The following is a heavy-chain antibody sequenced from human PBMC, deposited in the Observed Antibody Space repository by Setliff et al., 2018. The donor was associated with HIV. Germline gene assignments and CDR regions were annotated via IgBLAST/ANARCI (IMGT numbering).Heavy chain of an antibody. Sequence: ASVKVSCKASGYNLHNYGITWVRQAPGQGLEWMGWINTHTGNTNSAQRFQGRVTMTTDTSTSTAYMELRSLRSDDTAVYYCARGKTWLRFLDYWGQETLVTVSS. V-gene: IGHV1-18*01. D-gene: IGHD5-12*01. CDR1: GYNLHNYG. CDR2: INTHTGNT. J-gene: IGHJ4*02. CDR3: ARGKTWLRFLDY.